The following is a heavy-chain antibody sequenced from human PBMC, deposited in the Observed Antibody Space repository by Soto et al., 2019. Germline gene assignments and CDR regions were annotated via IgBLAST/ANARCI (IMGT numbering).Heavy chain of an antibody. Sequence: ETLSLTCEVSGGSFSRYYWSWIRQPPGKGLEWIGEVFDGVSTIYNPSLRSRVTISIDTSKNQFSLELTSVTAADSAVYYCARPHYESNTFYSYFDSWGQGTLVTVSS. CDR2: VFDGVST. J-gene: IGHJ4*02. D-gene: IGHD3-22*01. CDR3: ARPHYESNTFYSYFDS. CDR1: GGSFSRYY. V-gene: IGHV4-34*12.